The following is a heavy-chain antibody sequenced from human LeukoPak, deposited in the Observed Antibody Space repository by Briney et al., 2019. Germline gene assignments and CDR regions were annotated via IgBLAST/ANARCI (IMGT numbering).Heavy chain of an antibody. CDR3: VRRHSGSDGDY. CDR1: GYRFTSHW. V-gene: IGHV5-51*01. J-gene: IGHJ4*02. CDR2: IYPGDSDT. D-gene: IGHD5-12*01. Sequence: GESLEISFKGSGYRFTSHWIGWVRPMPGKGLEWMGIIYPGDSDTRYSPSFQGQVTTSADKSITTAYLQWSSLKASDTAMYYCVRRHSGSDGDYWGQGTLVTVSS.